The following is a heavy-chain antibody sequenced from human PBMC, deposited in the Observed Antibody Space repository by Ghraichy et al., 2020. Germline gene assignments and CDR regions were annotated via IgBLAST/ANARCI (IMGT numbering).Heavy chain of an antibody. CDR2: INRSGST. V-gene: IGHV4-34*01. CDR3: AQRSYDFWSVQSGHYFDY. Sequence: SETLSLTCAVYGGSFSGYYWNWIRQPPGKGLEWIGEINRSGSTNYNASLKSRVTISIDTSKNQFSLRLSSVTAADTAVYYCAQRSYDFWSVQSGHYFDYWGQGTLVTVSS. CDR1: GGSFSGYY. D-gene: IGHD3-3*01. J-gene: IGHJ4*02.